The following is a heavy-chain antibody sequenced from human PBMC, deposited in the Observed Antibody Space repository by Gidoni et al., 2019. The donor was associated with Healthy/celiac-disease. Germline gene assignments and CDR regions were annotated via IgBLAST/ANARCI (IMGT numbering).Heavy chain of an antibody. V-gene: IGHV4-34*01. CDR1: GGSFSGYY. CDR3: ARGPQRITMVRGVKNWFDP. D-gene: IGHD3-10*01. J-gene: IGHJ5*02. Sequence: QVQLQQWGAGLLKPSETLSLTCAVYGGSFSGYYWSWIRQPPGKGLEWIGEINHSGSTNYNPSLKSRVTISVDTSKNKFSLKLSSVTAADTAVYYCARGPQRITMVRGVKNWFDPWGQGTLVTVYS. CDR2: INHSGST.